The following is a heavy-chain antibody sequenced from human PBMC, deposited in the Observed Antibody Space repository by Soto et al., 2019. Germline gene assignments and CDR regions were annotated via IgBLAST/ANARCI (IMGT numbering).Heavy chain of an antibody. V-gene: IGHV1-69*12. Sequence: QVQLVQSGAEVKKPGSSVKVSCKASGGTFSSYAISWVRQAPGQGLEWMGGIIPIFGTANYAQKFQGRVTITADHSTSTDYMELSSLSSEDTAVYYCARVIWVVGATSLGGYYGMDVWGQGTTVTVSS. CDR2: IIPIFGTA. CDR1: GGTFSSYA. CDR3: ARVIWVVGATSLGGYYGMDV. D-gene: IGHD1-26*01. J-gene: IGHJ6*02.